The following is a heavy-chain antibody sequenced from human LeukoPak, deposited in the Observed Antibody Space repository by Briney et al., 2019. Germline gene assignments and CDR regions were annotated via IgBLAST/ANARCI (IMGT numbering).Heavy chain of an antibody. D-gene: IGHD4-17*01. V-gene: IGHV3-21*01. J-gene: IGHJ4*02. CDR2: ISSSSSYI. CDR1: GFTFSSYS. Sequence: GSLRLSCAASGFTFSSYSMNWVRQAPGKGLEWVSSISSSSSYIYYADSVKGRFTISRDNAKNSLYLQMNSLRAEDTAVYYCARSGGATVFFYYFDYWGQGTLVTVSP. CDR3: ARSGGATVFFYYFDY.